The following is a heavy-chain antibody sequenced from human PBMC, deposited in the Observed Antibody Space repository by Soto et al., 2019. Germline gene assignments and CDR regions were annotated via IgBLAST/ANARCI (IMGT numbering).Heavy chain of an antibody. J-gene: IGHJ6*03. CDR1: GFIFTNYN. CDR3: ARGDKNYYYYYMDV. Sequence: PGGSLRLSCAASGFIFTNYNMNWVRQAPGKGLEWVSYITSSSSTIYYADSVKGRFTISRDNAKNSLYLQMNSLRVEDTAVYYCARGDKNYYYYYMDVWGKGTTVTVSS. V-gene: IGHV3-48*01. CDR2: ITSSSSTI.